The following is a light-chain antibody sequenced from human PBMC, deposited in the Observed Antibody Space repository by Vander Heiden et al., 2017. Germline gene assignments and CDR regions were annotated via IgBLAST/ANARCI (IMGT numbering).Light chain of an antibody. J-gene: IGKJ1*01. CDR3: QQDDNLPPGT. Sequence: IQTNCSSSSLSASVGDRVTITCQASQDISNYLNWYQQKPGKVPKLLIYDASNLESVDPSRFRGRSFGQYFTFTISSRQPEDIATYYCQQDDNLPPGTFGQGTKVEIK. CDR1: QDISNY. CDR2: DAS. V-gene: IGKV1-33*01.